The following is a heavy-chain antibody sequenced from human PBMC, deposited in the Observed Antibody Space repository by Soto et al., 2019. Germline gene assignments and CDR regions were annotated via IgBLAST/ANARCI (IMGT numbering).Heavy chain of an antibody. CDR2: ISSSSSYI. J-gene: IGHJ6*02. Sequence: GGSLRLSCAASGFTFSSYSMNWVRQAPGKGLEWVSSISSSSSYIYYADSVKGRFTISRDNAKNSLYLQMNSLRAEDTAVYYCARDEGVWLELGGYYYYGMDVWGQGTTVTVSS. D-gene: IGHD1-7*01. CDR3: ARDEGVWLELGGYYYYGMDV. V-gene: IGHV3-21*01. CDR1: GFTFSSYS.